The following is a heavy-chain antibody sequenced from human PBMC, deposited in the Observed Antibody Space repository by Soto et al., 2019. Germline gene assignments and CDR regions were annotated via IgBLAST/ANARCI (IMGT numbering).Heavy chain of an antibody. Sequence: QVQLVESGGGVVQPGRSLRLSCAASGFSFSSYAMHWVRQAPGKGLEWVAVICYDGSNKYYADSVKGRFTISRDNSKNLLFLQMNSLRADDTAVYYCARQRPDVWGQGTTVTVSS. CDR2: ICYDGSNK. J-gene: IGHJ6*02. CDR3: ARQRPDV. V-gene: IGHV3-33*01. CDR1: GFSFSSYA.